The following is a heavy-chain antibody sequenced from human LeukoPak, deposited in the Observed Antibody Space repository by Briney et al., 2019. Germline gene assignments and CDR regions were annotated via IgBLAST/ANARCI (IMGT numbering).Heavy chain of an antibody. CDR1: GFSFYNYA. CDR2: ISGGGGST. J-gene: IGHJ3*01. D-gene: IGHD2-2*01. CDR3: AKAQTVVAAATRWQVGAFDL. V-gene: IGHV3-23*01. Sequence: GGSLRLSCAASGFSFYNYAMTWVRQAPGKGLEWVSTISGGGGSTHYADSVKGRLTISRDNSKSTLYLQVNSLRAEDTAVYYCAKAQTVVAAATRWQVGAFDLWGQGTVVTVSA.